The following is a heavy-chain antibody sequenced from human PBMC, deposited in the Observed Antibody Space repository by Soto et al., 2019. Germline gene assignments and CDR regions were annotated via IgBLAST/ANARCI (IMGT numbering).Heavy chain of an antibody. J-gene: IGHJ3*02. CDR2: VTNSGGGT. CDR1: GFTFSSYA. Sequence: PGGSLRLSCAASGFTFSSYAMSWVRQAPGKGLEWVSAVTNSGGGTDYADSVKGRFTISRDNSKNTFFLQMNSLRDEDTAVYYCAKDGAVAGLADAFDIWGQGTMVTVSS. CDR3: AKDGAVAGLADAFDI. D-gene: IGHD6-19*01. V-gene: IGHV3-23*01.